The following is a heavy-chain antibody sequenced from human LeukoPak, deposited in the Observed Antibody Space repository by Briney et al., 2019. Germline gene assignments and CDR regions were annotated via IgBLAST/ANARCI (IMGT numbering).Heavy chain of an antibody. J-gene: IGHJ4*02. Sequence: AGGSLRLSCAASGLTFSSYWMSWVRQAPGKGLEWVANIKQDGSEKYYVDSVKGRFTISRDNSKNTLYLHMNSLRAEDTAVYYCAKDLTTVTTGDYWGQGTLVTVSS. V-gene: IGHV3-7*03. CDR3: AKDLTTVTTGDY. CDR1: GLTFSSYW. CDR2: IKQDGSEK. D-gene: IGHD4-17*01.